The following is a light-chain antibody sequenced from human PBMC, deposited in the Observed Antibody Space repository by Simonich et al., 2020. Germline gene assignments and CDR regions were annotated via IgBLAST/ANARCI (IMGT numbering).Light chain of an antibody. CDR1: SSDVGGYNY. Sequence: QSALTQPASVSGSPGQSITISGTGTSSDVGGYNYVSWYQQHPCKAPKLMIDDVNKRPAGVYNRFSGSKSGTTASLTISGLQAEDEADYYCSSYTSSSTSVFGGGTKLTVL. CDR3: SSYTSSSTSV. CDR2: DVN. J-gene: IGLJ2*01. V-gene: IGLV2-14*01.